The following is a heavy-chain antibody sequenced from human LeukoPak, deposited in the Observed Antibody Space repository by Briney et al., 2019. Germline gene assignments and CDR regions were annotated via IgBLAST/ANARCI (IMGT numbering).Heavy chain of an antibody. CDR1: GFTFSRHD. CDR3: AKSQLTTVDYYGMDV. CDR2: ISYESCYK. J-gene: IGHJ6*02. V-gene: IGHV3-30*18. Sequence: GKSLRLSCVASGFTFSRHDMHWVRQAPGKGLEWVAVISYESCYKFFADSVKGRFTVSRDNSKTTLYLQMNRLSPEDTAVYYCAKSQLTTVDYYGMDVWGHGSTVIVSS. D-gene: IGHD4-23*01.